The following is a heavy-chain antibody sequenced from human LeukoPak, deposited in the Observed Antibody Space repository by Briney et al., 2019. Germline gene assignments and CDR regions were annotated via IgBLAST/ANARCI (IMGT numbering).Heavy chain of an antibody. D-gene: IGHD3-10*01. V-gene: IGHV3-30*04. CDR2: ISYDGSNK. Sequence: GGSLRLSCAASGFTFSSYAMSWVRQAPGKGLEWVAVISYDGSNKYYADSVKGRFTISRDNSKNTLYLQMNSLRAEDTAVYYCARDGTGRWFGGSLDYWGQGTLVTVSS. CDR1: GFTFSSYA. J-gene: IGHJ4*02. CDR3: ARDGTGRWFGGSLDY.